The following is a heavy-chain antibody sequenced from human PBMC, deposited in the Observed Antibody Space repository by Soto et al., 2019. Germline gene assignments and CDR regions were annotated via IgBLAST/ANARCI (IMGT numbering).Heavy chain of an antibody. J-gene: IGHJ4*02. V-gene: IGHV3-23*01. D-gene: IGHD2-15*01. CDR2: ISAGSEGA. CDR1: GFTFSSHA. CDR3: ARDLWWYLH. Sequence: EVQLLESGGGLVQPGGALRLSCAASGFTFSSHAMSWVRQAPGKGLECISSISAGSEGAYYADSVKGRFTISRDNSNNTLYLQMNSLRAEDTAVYYCARDLWWYLHWGQGTLVTVSS.